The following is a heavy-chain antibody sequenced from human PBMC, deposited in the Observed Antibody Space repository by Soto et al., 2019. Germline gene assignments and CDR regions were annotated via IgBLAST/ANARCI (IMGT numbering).Heavy chain of an antibody. Sequence: QVQLVQSGAEVKKPGASVKVSCKASGYTFTSYYMHWVRQAPGQGLEWMGIINPSGGSTSYAQKFQGRVTMTRDTSTSTVYMELSSLRSEDTAVYYCARDGVGGGLVVEAFDIWGQGTMVTVSS. V-gene: IGHV1-46*03. CDR2: INPSGGST. D-gene: IGHD6-19*01. CDR3: ARDGVGGGLVVEAFDI. J-gene: IGHJ3*02. CDR1: GYTFTSYY.